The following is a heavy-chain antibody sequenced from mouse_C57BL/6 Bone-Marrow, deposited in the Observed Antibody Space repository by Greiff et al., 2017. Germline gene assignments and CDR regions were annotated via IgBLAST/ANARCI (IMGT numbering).Heavy chain of an antibody. CDR1: GFSLTSYA. V-gene: IGHV2-9-1*01. J-gene: IGHJ1*03. CDR2: IWTAGGT. D-gene: IGHD2-1*01. CDR3: ARRGNHWYFDV. Sequence: VQRVESGPGLVAPSQSLSITCTVSGFSLTSYAISWVRQPPGQGLEWLGVIWTAGGTNYNSALKSRLSISKDNSKSQVFLKMNSLQTEDTARYYCARRGNHWYFDVWGTGTTVTVSS.